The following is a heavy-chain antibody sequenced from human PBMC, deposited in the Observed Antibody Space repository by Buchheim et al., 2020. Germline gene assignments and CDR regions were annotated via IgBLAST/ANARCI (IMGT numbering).Heavy chain of an antibody. CDR3: ARGGDSSGYYYDDAFDI. CDR1: GGSISSYY. D-gene: IGHD3-22*01. CDR2: IYYSGST. J-gene: IGHJ3*02. V-gene: IGHV4-59*01. Sequence: QVQLQESGPGLVKPSETLSLTCTVSGGSISSYYWSWIRQPPGKGLEWIGYIYYSGSTNYNPSLKSRVTISVDTSKNQFSLKLSSVTAADTAVYYCARGGDSSGYYYDDAFDIWGQGT.